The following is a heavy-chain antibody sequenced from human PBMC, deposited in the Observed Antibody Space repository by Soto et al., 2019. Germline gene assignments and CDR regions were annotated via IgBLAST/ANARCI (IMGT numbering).Heavy chain of an antibody. V-gene: IGHV3-23*01. Sequence: GGSLRLSCAASGLTLSSYAMSWVRQAPGKGLEWVSGIRGSDGNTYYADSVKGRFTISRDNSKNTVFLQMSSLGAEDTALYYCASSVPIVGATLGHIDYWGQGTLVTVSS. D-gene: IGHD1-26*01. CDR1: GLTLSSYA. CDR3: ASSVPIVGATLGHIDY. J-gene: IGHJ4*02. CDR2: IRGSDGNT.